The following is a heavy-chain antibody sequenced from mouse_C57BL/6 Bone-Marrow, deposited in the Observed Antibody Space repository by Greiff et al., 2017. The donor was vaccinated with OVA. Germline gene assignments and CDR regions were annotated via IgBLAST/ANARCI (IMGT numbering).Heavy chain of an antibody. CDR1: GFTFSSYA. Sequence: EVKLMESGEGLVKPGGSLKLSCAASGFTFSSYAMSWVRQTPEKRLEWVAYISSGGDYIYYADTVKGRFTISRDNARNTLYLQMSSLKSYATSMYYCTRGAIWLRRPFAYWVQGTLVTVSA. CDR3: TRGAIWLRRPFAY. J-gene: IGHJ3*01. D-gene: IGHD2-2*01. V-gene: IGHV5-9-1*02. CDR2: ISSGGDYI.